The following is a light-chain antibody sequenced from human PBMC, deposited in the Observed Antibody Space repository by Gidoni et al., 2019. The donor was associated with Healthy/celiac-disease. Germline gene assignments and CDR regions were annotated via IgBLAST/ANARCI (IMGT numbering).Light chain of an antibody. CDR3: QQRSNWPPIT. CDR1: QRVSSY. J-gene: IGKJ5*01. CDR2: DAS. Sequence: EIVLTQSPATLSLSPGERATLSRRASQRVSSYLAWYQQNPGQAPRLLIYDASNRATGIPARFSGSGSGTDFTLTISSLEPEDFAVYYCQQRSNWPPITFGQGTRLEIK. V-gene: IGKV3-11*01.